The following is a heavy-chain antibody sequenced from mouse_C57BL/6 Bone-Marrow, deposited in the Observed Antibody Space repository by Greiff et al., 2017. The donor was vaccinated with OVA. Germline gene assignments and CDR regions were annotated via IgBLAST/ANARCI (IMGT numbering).Heavy chain of an antibody. CDR2: IDPSDSYT. CDR1: GYTFTSYW. CDR3: ARADY. V-gene: IGHV1-50*01. J-gene: IGHJ2*01. Sequence: VQLQQPGAELVKPGASVKLSCKASGYTFTSYWMQWVKQRPGQGLEWIGEIDPSDSYTNYNQKFKGKATLTVDTSSSTAYMQLSSLTSAAAAVYYSARADYWGQGTTLTVSS.